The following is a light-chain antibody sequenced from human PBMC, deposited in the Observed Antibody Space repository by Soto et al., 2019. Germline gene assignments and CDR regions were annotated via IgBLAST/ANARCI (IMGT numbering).Light chain of an antibody. CDR1: QSLLHSDGYNY. J-gene: IGKJ4*01. V-gene: IGKV2-28*01. CDR3: MQALQTPLT. CDR2: LGS. Sequence: DIVMTQSPLSLPVTPGEPASISCRSSQSLLHSDGYNYLDWFLQRPGQSPQLLLYLGSSRASGVPDRFSGSGSGTDFTLKISRVEAEDVGVYYCMQALQTPLTFGGGTKVDIK.